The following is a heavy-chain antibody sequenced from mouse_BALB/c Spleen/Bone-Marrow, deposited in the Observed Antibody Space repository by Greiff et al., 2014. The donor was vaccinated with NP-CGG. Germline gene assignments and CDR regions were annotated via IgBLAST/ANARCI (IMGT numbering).Heavy chain of an antibody. CDR1: GFTFTDYY. V-gene: IGHV7-3*02. CDR3: ARDRTTATLYWYFDV. D-gene: IGHD1-2*01. CDR2: IRNKANGYTT. Sequence: DVHLVESGGGLVQPGGSLRLSCATSGFTFTDYYMSWVRQPPGKAPEWLGFIRNKANGYTTEYSASVKGRFTISRDNSQSILYLQMNTLRAEDSATYYCARDRTTATLYWYFDVWGAGTTVTVSS. J-gene: IGHJ1*01.